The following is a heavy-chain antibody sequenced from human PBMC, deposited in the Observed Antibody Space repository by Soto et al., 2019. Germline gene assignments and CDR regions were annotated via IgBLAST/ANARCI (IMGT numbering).Heavy chain of an antibody. J-gene: IGHJ4*02. D-gene: IGHD3-22*01. CDR2: IKSIVDGGTT. Sequence: GGSLRLSCAASGFTFSDAWMSWVRQAPGKGLEWIGRIKSIVDGGTTDYDAPVKGRFTISRDDSKNTLFLQMNGLITEDTAVYYCTTTYHYDDYWGQGTLVTVSS. CDR1: GFTFSDAW. CDR3: TTTYHYDDY. V-gene: IGHV3-15*01.